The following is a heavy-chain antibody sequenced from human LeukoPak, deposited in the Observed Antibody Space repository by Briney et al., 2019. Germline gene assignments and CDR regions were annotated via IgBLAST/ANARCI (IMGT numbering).Heavy chain of an antibody. V-gene: IGHV3-7*01. CDR3: ARAGTGSRYYYYYYMDV. Sequence: PGGSLRLSCAASGFTFITYWMTWVRQAPGKGLEWVANIQQAGSEKYYVDSVKGRFTISRDNSKNSLYLQMNSLRAEDTAVYYCARAGTGSRYYYYYYMDVWGKGTTVTVSS. CDR1: GFTFITYW. CDR2: IQQAGSEK. D-gene: IGHD3/OR15-3a*01. J-gene: IGHJ6*03.